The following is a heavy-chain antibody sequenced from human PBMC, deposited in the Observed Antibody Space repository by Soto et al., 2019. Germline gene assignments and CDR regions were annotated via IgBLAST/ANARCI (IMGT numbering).Heavy chain of an antibody. D-gene: IGHD3-10*01. CDR1: GYTFTSYA. V-gene: IGHV1-3*01. CDR2: INAGNGNT. J-gene: IGHJ4*02. CDR3: ATSIAARPDYYGSGSYYPYFDY. Sequence: ASVKVSCKASGYTFTSYAMHWVRQAPGQRLEWMGWINAGNGNTKYSQKFQGRVTITRDTSANTAYMELSSLRSEDTAVYYCATSIAARPDYYGSGSYYPYFDYWGQGTLVTVSS.